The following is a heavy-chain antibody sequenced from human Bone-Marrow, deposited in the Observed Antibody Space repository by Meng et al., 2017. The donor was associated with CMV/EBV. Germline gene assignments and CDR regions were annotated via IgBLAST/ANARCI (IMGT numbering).Heavy chain of an antibody. D-gene: IGHD6-13*01. V-gene: IGHV3-30*02. CDR1: GFTFSSYG. CDR2: IRYDGYSE. Sequence: GESLKISCAASGFTFSSYGMHWVRQAPGKELEWVAFIRYDGYSEYYVDSVKGRFTISRDNSKNTLYLQMNSLRAEDTAVYYCAKVGSSTWFPDYWGQGTLVTVSS. CDR3: AKVGSSTWFPDY. J-gene: IGHJ4*02.